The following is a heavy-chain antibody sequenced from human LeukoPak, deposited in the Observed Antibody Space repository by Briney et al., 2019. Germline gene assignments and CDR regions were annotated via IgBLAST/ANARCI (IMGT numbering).Heavy chain of an antibody. D-gene: IGHD2/OR15-2a*01. Sequence: PGGSLRLSCAASGFTFTNYAMHWVRQPPGKGLEWVAFISYDGSDKFYADSVKGRFTISRDNSKNTVYLQMNSLRAEDTAVYYCAKVAQPYFSDYWGQGTLVTVSS. V-gene: IGHV3-30-3*01. J-gene: IGHJ4*02. CDR2: ISYDGSDK. CDR3: AKVAQPYFSDY. CDR1: GFTFTNYA.